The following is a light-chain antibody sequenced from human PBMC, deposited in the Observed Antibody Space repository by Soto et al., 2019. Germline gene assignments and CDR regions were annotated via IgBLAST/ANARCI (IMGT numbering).Light chain of an antibody. V-gene: IGLV2-14*01. J-gene: IGLJ1*01. CDR3: SSYTSSSTLENV. CDR2: EVS. CDR1: ISDVFGYNY. Sequence: QSVLTQPASVSGSPGQSITISCTGTISDVFGYNYVSWYQQHPGKAPKLMIYEVSNRPSGVSNRFSGSKSGNTASLTISGLQAEDEADYYCSSYTSSSTLENVFGTGTKV.